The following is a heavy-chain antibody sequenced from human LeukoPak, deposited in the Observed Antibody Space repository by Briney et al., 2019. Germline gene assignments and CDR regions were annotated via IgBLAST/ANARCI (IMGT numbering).Heavy chain of an antibody. V-gene: IGHV3-30*02. Sequence: GGSLRLSCAASEFTFSNYGMHWVRQAPGKGLEWVAFIRYDGTNKYYADSVKGRFTISRDNSKNTLYLQMNSLRAEDTAVYYGAKDHIVVVPAPLLDAFDIWGQGTMVTVSS. CDR2: IRYDGTNK. CDR1: EFTFSNYG. D-gene: IGHD2-2*01. CDR3: AKDHIVVVPAPLLDAFDI. J-gene: IGHJ3*02.